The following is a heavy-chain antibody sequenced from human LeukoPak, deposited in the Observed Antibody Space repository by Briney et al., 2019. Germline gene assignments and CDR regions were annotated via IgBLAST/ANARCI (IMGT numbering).Heavy chain of an antibody. J-gene: IGHJ6*02. CDR2: ISGSGGST. Sequence: GGSLRLSCAASGFTFNNYAMTWVRQAPGKGLEWVSAISGSGGSTYYADSVKGRFTISRDNSKNTLYLQMNSLRAEDTAVYYCAKVYSSSWGPFHYGMDVWGQGTTVIVSS. CDR1: GFTFNNYA. CDR3: AKVYSSSWGPFHYGMDV. V-gene: IGHV3-23*01. D-gene: IGHD6-13*01.